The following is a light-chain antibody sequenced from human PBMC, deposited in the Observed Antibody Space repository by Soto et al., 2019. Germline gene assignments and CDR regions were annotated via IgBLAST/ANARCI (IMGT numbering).Light chain of an antibody. V-gene: IGKV3-15*01. CDR2: GAS. J-gene: IGKJ4*01. Sequence: EVGRTQSPATLSVSPGERATLSCRASQSVSINLAWFQQKPGQAPRLLIYGASTRATGIPARFSGSGSGTEFTLTISSLQSEDFGVYYCQQRSNWLTFGGGTKVDIK. CDR1: QSVSIN. CDR3: QQRSNWLT.